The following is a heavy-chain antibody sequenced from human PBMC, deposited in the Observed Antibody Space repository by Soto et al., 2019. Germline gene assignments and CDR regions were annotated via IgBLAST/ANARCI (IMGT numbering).Heavy chain of an antibody. CDR1: GGSISSYY. CDR2: IYYSGST. Sequence: SETLSLTCTVSGGSISSYYWSWIRQPPGKGLEWIGYIYYSGSTNYNPSLKSRVTISVDTSKNQFSLKLSSVTAADTAVYYCARAPFRYSSSSGYYYGMDVWGQGTTVTVSS. CDR3: ARAPFRYSSSSGYYYGMDV. D-gene: IGHD6-6*01. V-gene: IGHV4-59*01. J-gene: IGHJ6*02.